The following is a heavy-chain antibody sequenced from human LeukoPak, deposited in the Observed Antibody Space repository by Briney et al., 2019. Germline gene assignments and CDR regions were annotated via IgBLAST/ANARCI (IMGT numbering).Heavy chain of an antibody. J-gene: IGHJ3*02. Sequence: PSETLSLTCAVYGESFSGYYWSWIRQPPGRGREWIGEINHSGSTSYSASLKSRVTISVDTSKNQFSLKLSSVTAADTAVYYCARQGGGDIVVVPAAIDAFDIWGQGTMVTVSS. D-gene: IGHD2-2*01. CDR2: INHSGST. CDR3: ARQGGGDIVVVPAAIDAFDI. V-gene: IGHV4-34*01. CDR1: GESFSGYY.